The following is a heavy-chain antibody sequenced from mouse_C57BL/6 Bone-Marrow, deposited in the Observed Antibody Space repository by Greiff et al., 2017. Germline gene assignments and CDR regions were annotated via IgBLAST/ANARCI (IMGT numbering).Heavy chain of an antibody. CDR1: GFNIKDAY. CDR2: IDPENGDT. J-gene: IGHJ2*01. CDR3: TAGGGYDDY. D-gene: IGHD2-2*01. Sequence: EVQLQQSGAELVRPGASVKLSCTASGFNIKDAYMHWVKQRPEQGLEWIGWIDPENGDTESASKFQGKATITADTSSNTAYLQLSSVTSEDTAVYYCTAGGGYDDYWGQGTTLTVSS. V-gene: IGHV14-4*01.